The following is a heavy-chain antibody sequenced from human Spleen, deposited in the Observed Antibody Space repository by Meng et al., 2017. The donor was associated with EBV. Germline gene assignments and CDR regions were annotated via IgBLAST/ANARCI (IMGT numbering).Heavy chain of an antibody. J-gene: IGHJ5*02. CDR2: ISYSGST. D-gene: IGHD3-3*01. V-gene: IGHV4-39*01. CDR1: GGSISNKNYN. CDR3: ARLPSQFLYRVENWFDP. Sequence: QVQGKGRGPGLVGPSGTRPLTGAVSGGSISNKNYNWGWIRQSPGKGLEWIGCISYSGSTLYNPSLKSPVSISIDTSKNHFSLRLSSVTAADTAVYYCARLPSQFLYRVENWFDPWGQGTLVTVSS.